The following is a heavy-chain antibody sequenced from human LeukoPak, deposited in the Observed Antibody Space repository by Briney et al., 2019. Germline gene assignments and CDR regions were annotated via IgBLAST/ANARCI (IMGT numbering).Heavy chain of an antibody. J-gene: IGHJ4*02. Sequence: ASVKVSCKASGYTFTGYYMHWVRQAPGQGLEWMGWMNPNSGNTGYAQKFQGRVTMTRNTSISTAYMELSSQRSEDTAVYYCATAVGATDYWGQGTLVTVSS. V-gene: IGHV1-8*02. CDR2: MNPNSGNT. D-gene: IGHD1-26*01. CDR3: ATAVGATDY. CDR1: GYTFTGYY.